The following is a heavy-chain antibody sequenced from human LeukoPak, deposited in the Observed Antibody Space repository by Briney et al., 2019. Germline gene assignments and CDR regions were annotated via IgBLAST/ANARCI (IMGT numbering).Heavy chain of an antibody. J-gene: IGHJ3*02. CDR2: ISYRGRT. Sequence: SETLTLTCSISDAYIGSSFWSWIRLPPGKGLEWIGSISYRGRTNFSPSLKSRATISMDTFKGQLSLALTSVYAADTALYYCARDRSGSYYTCDIWGQGTMVTVSS. D-gene: IGHD1-26*01. CDR3: ARDRSGSYYTCDI. CDR1: DAYIGSSF. V-gene: IGHV4-59*13.